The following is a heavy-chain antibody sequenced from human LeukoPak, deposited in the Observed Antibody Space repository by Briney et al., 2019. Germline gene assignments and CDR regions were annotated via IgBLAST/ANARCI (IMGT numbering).Heavy chain of an antibody. V-gene: IGHV1-46*01. J-gene: IGHJ4*02. Sequence: ASVKVSCKASGYAFSSYYMHWVRQAPGQGLEWMGIINPTGGGTTYAQKFQGRLAMTRDTSTATIYMDLSSLRSEDTAVYFCARALDFCGNDFDYWGQGTLVTVSS. CDR2: INPTGGGT. CDR1: GYAFSSYY. CDR3: ARALDFCGNDFDY. D-gene: IGHD4-23*01.